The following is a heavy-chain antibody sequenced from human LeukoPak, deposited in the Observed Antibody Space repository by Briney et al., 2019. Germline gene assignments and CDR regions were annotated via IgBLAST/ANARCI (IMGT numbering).Heavy chain of an antibody. CDR2: ITGSGGST. CDR3: ARSVRNYYYYIDV. J-gene: IGHJ6*03. V-gene: IGHV3-23*01. Sequence: GGSLRLSCAASGFTFSSYAMSWVRQAPGKGLEWVSAITGSGGSTYYADSVKGRFTISRDNTEKSLFLHINSLRPEDTALYYCARSVRNYYYYIDVWGKGTMVTVS. D-gene: IGHD5/OR15-5a*01. CDR1: GFTFSSYA.